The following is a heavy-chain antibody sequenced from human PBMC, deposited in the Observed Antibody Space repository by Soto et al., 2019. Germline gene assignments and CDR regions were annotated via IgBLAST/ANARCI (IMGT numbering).Heavy chain of an antibody. J-gene: IGHJ5*02. CDR3: ARGIAVAGPNWFDP. V-gene: IGHV4-34*01. Sequence: SETLSLTCAVYGGSFSGYYWSWIRQPPGKGLEWIGEINHSGSTNYNPSLKSRVTISVDTSKNQFSLKLSSVTAADTAVYYCARGIAVAGPNWFDPRDQGTLVTVSS. CDR2: INHSGST. D-gene: IGHD6-19*01. CDR1: GGSFSGYY.